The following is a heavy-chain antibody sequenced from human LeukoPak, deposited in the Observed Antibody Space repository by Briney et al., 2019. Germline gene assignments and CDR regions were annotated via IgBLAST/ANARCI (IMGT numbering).Heavy chain of an antibody. J-gene: IGHJ5*02. CDR2: MNPNSGNT. D-gene: IGHD2-2*02. V-gene: IGHV1-8*01. Sequence: ASVTVSCKASGYTFTSYDINWVRQATGQGLEWMGWMNPNSGNTGYAQKFQGRVTMTRNTSISTAYMELSSLRSEDTAVYYCARGRYLYCSGTSCYSIFGPNNGFDPWGQGTLVTVSS. CDR3: ARGRYLYCSGTSCYSIFGPNNGFDP. CDR1: GYTFTSYD.